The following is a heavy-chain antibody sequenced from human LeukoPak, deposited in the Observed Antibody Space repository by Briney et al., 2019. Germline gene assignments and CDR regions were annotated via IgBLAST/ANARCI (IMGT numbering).Heavy chain of an antibody. Sequence: SVKVSCKASGGTFTSYAISWVRQAPGQGLEWMGRIIPIFGTANYAQKFQGRVTITTDESTSTAYMELSSLRSEDTAVYYCARARSSGWYEGFDYWGQGTLVTVSS. CDR3: ARARSSGWYEGFDY. D-gene: IGHD6-19*01. J-gene: IGHJ4*02. V-gene: IGHV1-69*05. CDR2: IIPIFGTA. CDR1: GGTFTSYA.